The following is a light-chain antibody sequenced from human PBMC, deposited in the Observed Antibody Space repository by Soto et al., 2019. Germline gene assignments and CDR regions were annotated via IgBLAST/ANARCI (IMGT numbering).Light chain of an antibody. CDR2: GAS. V-gene: IGKV1-33*01. J-gene: IGKJ4*01. CDR3: QQSHTVRPLT. CDR1: QHMITY. Sequence: DIQMTQSPSSLSASVGDRLTITCQASQHMITYLNWYQHKPGKPPKLMIYGASSLQSGVPSRFSGGGSGTNFTFTIRNLQPEDVATYYCQQSHTVRPLTSGGGTRVDI.